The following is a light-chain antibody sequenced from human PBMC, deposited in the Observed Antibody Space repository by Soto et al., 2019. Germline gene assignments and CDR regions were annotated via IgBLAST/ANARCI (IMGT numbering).Light chain of an antibody. CDR2: DTY. J-gene: IGLJ2*01. CDR1: NSNIGAGYD. Sequence: QSVLTQPPSVSGAPGQRVTISCTGSNSNIGAGYDVHWYQQFPGAAPKLLIYDTYNRPSGVPDRFSGSKSGTSASLSITGLQAEDEADYYCQSFDNRPHAIFGGGTKVTVL. CDR3: QSFDNRPHAI. V-gene: IGLV1-40*01.